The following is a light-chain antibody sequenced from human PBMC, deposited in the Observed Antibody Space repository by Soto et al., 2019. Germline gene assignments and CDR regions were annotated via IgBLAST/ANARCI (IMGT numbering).Light chain of an antibody. J-gene: IGKJ4*01. CDR1: QSISSL. CDR2: KAS. CDR3: QQYESYPMT. V-gene: IGKV1-5*03. Sequence: DSQMTQYPSTLSPSIEDRVTKTSRASQSISSLLAWYQQKPGKAPKLLISKASTLQSGVPPRFSGSGSGTEFTLTISSLQPDDFATYYCQQYESYPMTFGGGTKVDIK.